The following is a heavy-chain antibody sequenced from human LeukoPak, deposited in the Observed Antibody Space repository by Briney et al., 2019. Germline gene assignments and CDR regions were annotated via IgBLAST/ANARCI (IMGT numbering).Heavy chain of an antibody. D-gene: IGHD6-6*01. CDR1: GFTVSSNY. Sequence: GGSLRLSCAASGFTVSSNYMSWVRQAPGKGLEWVSVIYSGGSTYYADSVKGRFTISRDNSKNTLYLQMNSLRAVDTAVYYCAREYSSSSGDYWGQGTLVTVSS. V-gene: IGHV3-66*01. CDR2: IYSGGST. CDR3: AREYSSSSGDY. J-gene: IGHJ4*02.